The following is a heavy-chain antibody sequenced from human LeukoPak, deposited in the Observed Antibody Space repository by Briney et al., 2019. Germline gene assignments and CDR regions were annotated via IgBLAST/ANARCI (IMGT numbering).Heavy chain of an antibody. Sequence: GGSLRLSCAASGFTFDDYAMHWVRQAPGKGLEWVSGISWNSGSIGYADSVKGRFTISRDNAKNSLYLQMNSLRAEDTAVYYCAKPVVVAATLNWFDPWGQGTLVTVSS. J-gene: IGHJ5*02. V-gene: IGHV3-9*01. CDR3: AKPVVVAATLNWFDP. CDR2: ISWNSGSI. D-gene: IGHD2-15*01. CDR1: GFTFDDYA.